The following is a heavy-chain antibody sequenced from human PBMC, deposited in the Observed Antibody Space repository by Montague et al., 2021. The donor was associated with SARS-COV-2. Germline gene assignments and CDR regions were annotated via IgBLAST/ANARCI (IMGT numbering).Heavy chain of an antibody. D-gene: IGHD3-10*01. CDR3: AGLRDGVVPSPILGVGPYYSYYYMDV. Sequence: SETLSLTCAVHGTSFSGYYWNWIRQPPGKGLDWTGETNHGGSTKYTPSLKSQLTISPGTSKNQLSLKLTSVAAADTAVYYCAGLRDGVVPSPILGVGPYYSYYYMDVWGRGTTVTVSS. CDR1: GTSFSGYY. V-gene: IGHV4-34*01. J-gene: IGHJ6*03. CDR2: TNHGGST.